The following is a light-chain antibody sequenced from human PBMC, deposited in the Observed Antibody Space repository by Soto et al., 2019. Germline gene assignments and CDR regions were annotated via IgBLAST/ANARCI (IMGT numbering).Light chain of an antibody. V-gene: IGKV3-11*01. CDR3: QQRSNSIT. CDR2: DAS. CDR1: QFFSSN. J-gene: IGKJ5*01. Sequence: EIVLTQSPATLSLSPGERTTISCRACQFFSSNLAWYQQTLGQAPRLLIYDASNRATGIPARFSASGSGTDFTLTFSGLEPEDFVVYYCQQRSNSITFGQGTRLEIK.